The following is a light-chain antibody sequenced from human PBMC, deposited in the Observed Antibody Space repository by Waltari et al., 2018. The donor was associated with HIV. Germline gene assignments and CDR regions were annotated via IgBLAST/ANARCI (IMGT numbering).Light chain of an antibody. J-gene: IGLJ2*01. CDR1: DVNDYEY. CDR3: TSYVSGSTPV. Sequence: QSALTQPASVSGSPGQSITISCDVNDYEYVSWYQQHPGKAPKVIIYEVSNRPSGRSLRFSGSKSGNTATLTISGLQPEDEADYFCTSYVSGSTPVFGRGTKVTVL. V-gene: IGLV2-14*01. CDR2: EVS.